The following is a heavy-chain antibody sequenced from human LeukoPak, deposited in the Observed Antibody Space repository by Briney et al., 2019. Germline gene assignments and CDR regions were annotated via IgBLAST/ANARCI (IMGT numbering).Heavy chain of an antibody. CDR3: ARHVPRRTEYMDV. V-gene: IGHV4-4*09. Sequence: SETLSLTCTVSGGSINNYYWSWIRQPPGKGLEWIGYIYTSGSTNYNPSLKSRVTISIDTSKNQFSLKLSSVTAADTAVYYCARHVPRRTEYMDVWGKGTTVTVSS. CDR2: IYTSGST. J-gene: IGHJ6*03. CDR1: GGSINNYY. D-gene: IGHD3-10*02.